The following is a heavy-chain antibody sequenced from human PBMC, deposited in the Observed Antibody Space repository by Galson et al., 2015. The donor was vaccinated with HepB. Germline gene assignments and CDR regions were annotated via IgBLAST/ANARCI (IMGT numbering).Heavy chain of an antibody. CDR3: ASSWGEGIAARQFDY. CDR2: TYYRSKWYN. D-gene: IGHD6-6*01. CDR1: GDSVSSNSAA. J-gene: IGHJ4*02. Sequence: CAISGDSVSSNSAAWNWIRQSPSRGLEWLGRTYYRSKWYNDYAVSVKSRITINPDTSKNQFSLQLNSVTPEDTAVYYCASSWGEGIAARQFDYWGQGTLVTVSS. V-gene: IGHV6-1*01.